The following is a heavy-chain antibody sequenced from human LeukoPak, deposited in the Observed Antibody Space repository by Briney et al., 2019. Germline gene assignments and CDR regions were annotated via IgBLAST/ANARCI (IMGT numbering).Heavy chain of an antibody. V-gene: IGHV3-74*01. D-gene: IGHD3-10*01. CDR3: ARRLVVRGVIIYPDDAFDI. J-gene: IGHJ3*02. CDR1: GFTCSSYW. CDR2: INSDGSST. Sequence: PGGSLRLSCAASGFTCSSYWMHWVRQAPGKGLVWVSRINSDGSSTSYADSVKGRFTISRDNAKNTLYLQMNSLRAEDTAVYYCARRLVVRGVIIYPDDAFDIWGQGTMVTVSS.